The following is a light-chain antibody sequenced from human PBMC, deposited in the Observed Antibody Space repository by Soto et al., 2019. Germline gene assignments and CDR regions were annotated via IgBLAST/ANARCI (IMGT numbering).Light chain of an antibody. CDR1: SSDVGGYDF. Sequence: QSVLTQPASVSGSPGQSITISCTGTSSDVGGYDFVSWYQQHPGKAPKLIIYEVSNRPSGVSHRFSGSKSGNTASLTISGLQAEDEADYYCNSYTSTSARVFGGGTKLTVL. J-gene: IGLJ3*02. CDR3: NSYTSTSARV. CDR2: EVS. V-gene: IGLV2-14*01.